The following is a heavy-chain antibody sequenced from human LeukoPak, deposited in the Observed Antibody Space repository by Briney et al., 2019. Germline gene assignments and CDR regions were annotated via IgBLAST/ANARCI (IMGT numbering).Heavy chain of an antibody. V-gene: IGHV4-39*07. CDR2: IYYSGST. CDR3: ARRGSRGCSSTSCYTGSVDY. Sequence: SETLSLTCTVSGGSISSSSYYWGWIRQPPGKGLEWIGGIYYSGSTYYNPSLKSRVTISVDTSKNQFSLKLSSVTAADTAVYYCARRGSRGCSSTSCYTGSVDYWGQGTLVTVSS. CDR1: GGSISSSSYY. D-gene: IGHD2-2*02. J-gene: IGHJ4*02.